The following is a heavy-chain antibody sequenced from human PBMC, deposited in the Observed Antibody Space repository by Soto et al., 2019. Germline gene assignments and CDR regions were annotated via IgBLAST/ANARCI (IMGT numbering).Heavy chain of an antibody. CDR1: GFTFSNYW. D-gene: IGHD3-22*01. CDR3: AKGQGRYYDSSGYRTSISPPHYYYYYGMDV. J-gene: IGHJ6*02. V-gene: IGHV3-23*01. CDR2: ISGSGGST. Sequence: LRLSCAASGFTFSNYWMTWVRQAPGKGLEWVSAISGSGGSTHYADSVKGRLTISRDNSKNTLYLQMNSLRAEDTAVYYCAKGQGRYYDSSGYRTSISPPHYYYYYGMDVWGQGTTVTVSS.